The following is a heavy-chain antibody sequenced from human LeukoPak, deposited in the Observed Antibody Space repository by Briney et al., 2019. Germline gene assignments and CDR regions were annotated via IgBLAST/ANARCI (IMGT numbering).Heavy chain of an antibody. Sequence: PGRSLRLSYAASGFTFSDYGIHWVHQAPGQGLEWVSSISGSGGRIDYADSVKGRFTISRDNSKNTLYLQMNSLRAEDTAVYYCAKVLEYYDILTGYHDDAFDIWGQGTMVTVSS. D-gene: IGHD3-9*01. V-gene: IGHV3-23*01. CDR1: GFTFSDYG. CDR3: AKVLEYYDILTGYHDDAFDI. CDR2: ISGSGGRI. J-gene: IGHJ3*02.